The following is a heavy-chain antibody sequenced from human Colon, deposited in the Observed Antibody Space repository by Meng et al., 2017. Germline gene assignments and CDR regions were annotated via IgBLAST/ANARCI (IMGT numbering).Heavy chain of an antibody. D-gene: IGHD2/OR15-2a*01. V-gene: IGHV7-4-1*02. J-gene: IGHJ5*02. CDR1: GYTFSTYT. CDR2: ISTDTGTP. CDR3: ARGGNFDP. Sequence: QVQLVQSGPELKKPWASVKVSCKASGYTFSTYTINWVRQAHGRGLEWMEWISTDTGTPTYTQGFTGRFVFSLDTSVSTAYLQISSLKAEDTAVYYCARGGNFDPWGQGTLVTVSS.